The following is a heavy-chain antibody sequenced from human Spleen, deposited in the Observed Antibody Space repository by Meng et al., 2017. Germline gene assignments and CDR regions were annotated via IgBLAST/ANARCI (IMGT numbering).Heavy chain of an antibody. CDR1: GFPFTNYD. Sequence: GESLKISCAASGFPFTNYDMTWVRQAPGKGLEWVSSISGGNTIYADSVKGRFTISRDNFKNTLYLQMNSLTAEDTALYYCATSRTFEDWGQGTLVTVSS. V-gene: IGHV3-23*01. J-gene: IGHJ4*02. D-gene: IGHD1-14*01. CDR3: ATSRTFED. CDR2: ISGGNT.